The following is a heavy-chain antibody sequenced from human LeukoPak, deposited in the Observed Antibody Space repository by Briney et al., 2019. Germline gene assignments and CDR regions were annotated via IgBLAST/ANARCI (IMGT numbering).Heavy chain of an antibody. CDR1: GYTFTSYV. D-gene: IGHD2-15*01. J-gene: IGHJ3*02. V-gene: IGHV1-8*01. Sequence: ASVKVSCKASGYTFTSYVINWVRQATGQGLEWMGWMNPNSGNTGYAHKFQGRVTMTKNTSISTAYMELSSLRSEDTAVYYCARRTRELGYCSGGSCYHDAFDIWGQGTMVTVS. CDR2: MNPNSGNT. CDR3: ARRTRELGYCSGGSCYHDAFDI.